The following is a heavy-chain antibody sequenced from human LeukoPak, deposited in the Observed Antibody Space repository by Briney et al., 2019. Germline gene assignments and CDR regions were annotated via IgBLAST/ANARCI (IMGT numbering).Heavy chain of an antibody. CDR3: ARGWSPFLDCLFPFDY. Sequence: SETLSLTCAVYGGSFSGYYWSWIRQPPGKGLEWIGEINHSGSTNYNPSLKSRVTISVDTSKNQFSLKLSSVTAADTAVYYCARGWSPFLDCLFPFDYWGQGTLVTVSS. CDR2: INHSGST. V-gene: IGHV4-34*01. D-gene: IGHD3-3*01. J-gene: IGHJ4*02. CDR1: GGSFSGYY.